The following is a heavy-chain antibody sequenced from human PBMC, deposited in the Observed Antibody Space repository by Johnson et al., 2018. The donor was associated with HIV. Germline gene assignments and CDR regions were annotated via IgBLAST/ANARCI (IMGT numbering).Heavy chain of an antibody. V-gene: IGHV3-30*04. Sequence: QVQLVESGGGLVKPGGSLRLSCAASGFRFSDYSMSWVRQAPGKGLEWVAVISYDGSNKFYTDSVKGRFTFSRDNSKNTLFLQMNSLRAEDTAVYYCAKVVGWGNDYNHDAFDIWGQGTMVTVSS. CDR3: AKVVGWGNDYNHDAFDI. D-gene: IGHD5-24*01. CDR1: GFRFSDYS. J-gene: IGHJ3*02. CDR2: ISYDGSNK.